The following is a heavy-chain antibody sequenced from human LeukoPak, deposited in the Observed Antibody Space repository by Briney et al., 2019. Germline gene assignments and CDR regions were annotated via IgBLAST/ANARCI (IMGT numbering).Heavy chain of an antibody. CDR1: GFTFSSYS. CDR2: ISSSSSTI. CDR3: ARERGYSGYDVGYFDY. D-gene: IGHD5-12*01. V-gene: IGHV3-48*01. Sequence: GGSLRLSCAAAGFTFSSYSMNWVRQAPGKGLEWVSYISSSSSTIYYADSVKGRFTISRDNAKNSLYLQMNSLRAEDTAVYYCARERGYSGYDVGYFDYWGQGTLVTVSS. J-gene: IGHJ4*02.